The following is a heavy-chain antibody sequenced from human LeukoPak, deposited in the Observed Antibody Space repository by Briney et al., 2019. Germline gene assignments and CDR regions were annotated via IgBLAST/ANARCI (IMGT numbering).Heavy chain of an antibody. V-gene: IGHV1-69*05. CDR1: GYTFTSYG. D-gene: IGHD5-18*01. CDR3: ARDRVDTAMVYPLRYYYMDV. Sequence: VASVKVSCKASGYTFTSYGISWVRQAPGQGLEWMGGIIPIFGTANYAQKFQGRVTITTDESTSTAYMELSSLRSEDTAVYYCARDRVDTAMVYPLRYYYMDVWGKGTTVTVSS. CDR2: IIPIFGTA. J-gene: IGHJ6*03.